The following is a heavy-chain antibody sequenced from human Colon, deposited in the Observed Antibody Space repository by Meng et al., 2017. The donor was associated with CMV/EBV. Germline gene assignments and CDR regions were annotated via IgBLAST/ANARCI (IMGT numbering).Heavy chain of an antibody. CDR1: GYTFIDYY. CDR3: ARGFDFWRGSDFDY. V-gene: IGHV1-2*02. CDR2: INPKNGAT. D-gene: IGHD3-3*01. Sequence: ASVKVSCKAAGYTFIDYYMHWVRQAPGQGLEWMGWINPKNGATNYDQKFQDRVTVTRDTSITTVYMEPNRLRLDDTAVYFCARGFDFWRGSDFDYWGQGTSVTVSS. J-gene: IGHJ4*02.